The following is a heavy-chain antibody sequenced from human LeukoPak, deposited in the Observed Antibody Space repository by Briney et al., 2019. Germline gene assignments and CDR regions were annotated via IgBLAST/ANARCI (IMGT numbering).Heavy chain of an antibody. CDR2: ISGSGGST. V-gene: IGHV3-23*01. J-gene: IGHJ6*02. Sequence: GGSLRLSCAASGFTFSSYGMTWVRQAPGKGLEWVSAISGSGGSTYYADSVKGRFTISRDNSKNTLYLQMNSLRAEDTAVYYCAKVPYGSGSFYYYGMDVWGQGTTVTVSS. CDR1: GFTFSSYG. D-gene: IGHD3-10*01. CDR3: AKVPYGSGSFYYYGMDV.